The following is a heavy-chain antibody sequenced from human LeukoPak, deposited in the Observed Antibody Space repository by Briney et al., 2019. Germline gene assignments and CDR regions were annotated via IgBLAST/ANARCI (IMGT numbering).Heavy chain of an antibody. J-gene: IGHJ4*02. V-gene: IGHV1-2*02. D-gene: IGHD3-22*01. CDR1: GYTFTSYD. CDR2: INPNSGGT. Sequence: ASVKVSCKASGYTFTSYDINWVRQAPGQGLEWMGWINPNSGGTNYAQKFQGRVTMTRDTSISTAYMELSRLRSDDTAVYYCARLGDGYYYDSSGYYYVPPFDYWGQGTLVTVSS. CDR3: ARLGDGYYYDSSGYYYVPPFDY.